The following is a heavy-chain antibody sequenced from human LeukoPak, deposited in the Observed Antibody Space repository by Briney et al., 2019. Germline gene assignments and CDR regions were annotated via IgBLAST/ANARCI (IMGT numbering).Heavy chain of an antibody. D-gene: IGHD3-22*01. CDR3: AKDEPYYYDSSGYYSGFDY. CDR1: GFTLSSYG. J-gene: IGHJ4*02. Sequence: GGSLRLSCAASGFTLSSYGMHWVHQAPGKGPEWVAVISYDGSNKYYADSVKGRFTISRDNSKNTLYLQMNSLRAEDTAVYFCAKDEPYYYDSSGYYSGFDYWGQGTLATVSS. CDR2: ISYDGSNK. V-gene: IGHV3-30*18.